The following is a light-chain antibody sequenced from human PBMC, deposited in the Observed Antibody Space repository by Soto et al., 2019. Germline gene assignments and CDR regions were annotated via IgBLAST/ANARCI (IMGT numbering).Light chain of an antibody. Sequence: QSVLTQPASVSGSPGQSITISCTGTSSDVGAYNFVSWYQHHPGRAPKLIIYEVTIRPSGVSNRFSGSKSGNTASLTISGLQAEDDDDYYCSSYTTSAPYVFGSGTKVTVL. CDR3: SSYTTSAPYV. CDR2: EVT. CDR1: SSDVGAYNF. V-gene: IGLV2-14*01. J-gene: IGLJ1*01.